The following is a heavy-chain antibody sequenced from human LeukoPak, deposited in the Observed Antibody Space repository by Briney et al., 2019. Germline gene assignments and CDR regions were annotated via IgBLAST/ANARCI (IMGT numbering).Heavy chain of an antibody. CDR3: AKDLAVAGTFDY. CDR1: AFIFNNAW. J-gene: IGHJ4*02. D-gene: IGHD6-19*01. V-gene: IGHV3-30*18. CDR2: ISYDGSNK. Sequence: GGSLRLSCATSAFIFNNAWMSWVRQAPGKGLEWVAVISYDGSNKYYADSVKGRFTISRDNSKNTLYLQMNSLRAEDTAVYYCAKDLAVAGTFDYWGQGTLVTVSS.